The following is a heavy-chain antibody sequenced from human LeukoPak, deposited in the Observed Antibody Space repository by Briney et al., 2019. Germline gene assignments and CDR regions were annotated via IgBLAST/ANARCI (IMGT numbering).Heavy chain of an antibody. CDR1: GFTFSDDY. D-gene: IGHD5-12*01. CDR3: ARVGGFDFSGYDRSDFNY. J-gene: IGHJ4*02. V-gene: IGHV3-11*01. Sequence: PGGSLRVSCAASGFTFSDDYMSWIRQAPGKGLEWVSYISSSGSTIYYADSVKGRFTISRDNAKSSLYLQMNSLRAEDTAVYYCARVGGFDFSGYDRSDFNYWGQGTLVTVSS. CDR2: ISSSGSTI.